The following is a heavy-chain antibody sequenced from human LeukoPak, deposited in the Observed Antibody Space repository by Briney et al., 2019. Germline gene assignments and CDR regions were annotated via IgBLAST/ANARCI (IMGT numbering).Heavy chain of an antibody. CDR3: AREVGYCSGGSCYSYFDY. CDR2: IYYSGST. CDR1: GGSISSYY. J-gene: IGHJ4*02. V-gene: IGHV4-59*01. D-gene: IGHD2-15*01. Sequence: SETLSLTCTVSGGSISSYYWSWIRQPPGKGLEWIGYIYYSGSTNYNASLTNLVTISVDTSKNQFSLKLSSVTAADTAVYYCAREVGYCSGGSCYSYFDYWGQGTLVTVSS.